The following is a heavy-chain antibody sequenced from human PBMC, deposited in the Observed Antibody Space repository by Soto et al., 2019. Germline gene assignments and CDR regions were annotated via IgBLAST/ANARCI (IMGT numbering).Heavy chain of an antibody. D-gene: IGHD2-15*01. CDR1: GGTFSSYT. V-gene: IGHV1-69*02. CDR2: IIPILGIA. J-gene: IGHJ4*02. CDR3: ARYYCSGGSCSDY. Sequence: QVQLVQSGAEVKKPGSSVKVSCKASGGTFSSYTISWVRQAPGQGLEWMGRIIPILGIANYAQKFQGRVTXPXEXXTSTAYMELSSLRSEDTAVYYCARYYCSGGSCSDYWGQGTLVTVSS.